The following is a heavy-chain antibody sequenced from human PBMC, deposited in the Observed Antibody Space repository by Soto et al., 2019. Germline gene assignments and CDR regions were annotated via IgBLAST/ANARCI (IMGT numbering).Heavy chain of an antibody. CDR1: GYSFTSHY. CDR2: IHPGGVNI. V-gene: IGHV1-46*01. CDR3: AKDAPYSSSWLNWLES. D-gene: IGHD6-13*01. J-gene: IGHJ5*01. Sequence: ASVKVSCKGIGYSFTSHYMHWVRQAPGQGLEWMGTIHPGGVNIAYAQKFQGRVTMTKDTSTSTVYMELTSLTSEDTAVYYCAKDAPYSSSWLNWLESWG.